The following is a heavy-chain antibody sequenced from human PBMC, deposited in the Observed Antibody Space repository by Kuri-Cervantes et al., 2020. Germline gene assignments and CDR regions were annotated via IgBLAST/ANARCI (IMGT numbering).Heavy chain of an antibody. Sequence: ASVKVSCKASGYTFTSYGISWVRQAPGQGLEWMGWISAYNGNTNYAQKLQGRVTMTEDTSTDTAYMELSSLRSEDTAVYYCATGPTSYVWGSYRYGWFDPWGQGTLVTVSS. J-gene: IGHJ5*02. D-gene: IGHD3-16*02. CDR1: GYTFTSYG. CDR2: ISAYNGNT. V-gene: IGHV1-18*01. CDR3: ATGPTSYVWGSYRYGWFDP.